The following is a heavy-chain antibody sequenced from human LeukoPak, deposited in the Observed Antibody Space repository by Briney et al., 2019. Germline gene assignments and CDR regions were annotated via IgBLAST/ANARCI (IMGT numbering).Heavy chain of an antibody. Sequence: GSLRLSCAASGFTFSTYDMHWVRQVTGKGLEWVSAIGALGDTYYPGSVKGRFTISRENAKNSLYLQMNSLRVGDTAVYYCAREVLNTPFGPGQGGLDVWGQGTTVTVSS. CDR3: AREVLNTPFGPGQGGLDV. D-gene: IGHD3-16*01. CDR1: GFTFSTYD. CDR2: IGALGDT. V-gene: IGHV3-13*01. J-gene: IGHJ6*02.